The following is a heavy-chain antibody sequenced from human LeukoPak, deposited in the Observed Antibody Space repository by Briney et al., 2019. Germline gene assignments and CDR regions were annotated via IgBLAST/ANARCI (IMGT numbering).Heavy chain of an antibody. CDR3: TRDQTPYY. CDR2: IRSQIYGGTP. J-gene: IGHJ4*02. Sequence: SLRLSCSASGFTFGDYVLIWVRQAPGKGLEWVGFIRSQIYGGTPEYAASVKGRFTISRDDSEGVAYLQMNSLKTEDTAVYYCTRDQTPYYWGQGTLVTVSS. CDR1: GFTFGDYV. V-gene: IGHV3-49*04.